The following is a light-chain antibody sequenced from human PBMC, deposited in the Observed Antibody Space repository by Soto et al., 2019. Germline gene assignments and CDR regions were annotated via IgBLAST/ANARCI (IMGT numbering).Light chain of an antibody. Sequence: DIVMTQSPLSLPVTPGEPASISCRSSQSLLHSNGYNYLDWYLQKPGQSPQLLIYLGSNRASGVPDRFSGSGSGTDITLKISRVEAEDVGVYYFMQALQTPLTFXGGTKVDIK. CDR1: QSLLHSNGYNY. CDR2: LGS. J-gene: IGKJ4*01. V-gene: IGKV2-28*01. CDR3: MQALQTPLT.